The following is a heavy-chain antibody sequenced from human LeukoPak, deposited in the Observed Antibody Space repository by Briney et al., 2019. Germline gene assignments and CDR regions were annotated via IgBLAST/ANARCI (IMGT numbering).Heavy chain of an antibody. J-gene: IGHJ4*02. D-gene: IGHD4-17*01. CDR2: IYYSGST. CDR3: ARADHGDYVHY. CDR1: GGSISSYY. V-gene: IGHV4-59*01. Sequence: ASETLSLTCTVSGGSISSYYWSWIRQPPGKGLEWIGYIYYSGSTNYNPSLKSRVTISVDTSKNQFSLKLSSVTAADTAVYYCARADHGDYVHYWGQGTLVTVSS.